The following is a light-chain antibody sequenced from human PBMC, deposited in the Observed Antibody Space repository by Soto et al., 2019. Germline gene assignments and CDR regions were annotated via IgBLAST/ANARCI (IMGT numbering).Light chain of an antibody. CDR1: QDISSY. J-gene: IGKJ2*01. CDR3: QQSDSTPYT. V-gene: IGKV1-39*01. Sequence: IQVTQSPSSLSASVGDRVTITCRASQDISSYLAWYQQKPGKAPTLLIYAASTLQSGVPSRFSGSGFGTDFTLTIASLQPEDFSTYYCQQSDSTPYTFGQGTKVDIK. CDR2: AAS.